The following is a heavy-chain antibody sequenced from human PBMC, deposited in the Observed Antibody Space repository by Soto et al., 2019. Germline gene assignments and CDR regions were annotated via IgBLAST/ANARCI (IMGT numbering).Heavy chain of an antibody. CDR1: GYTFTSYG. D-gene: IGHD6-13*01. CDR3: ARVAIAAAENNYYYYGMDV. CDR2: ISAYNGNT. Sequence: QVQLVQSGAEVKKPGASVKVSCKASGYTFTSYGISWVRQAPGQGLEWMGWISAYNGNTNYAQKLQGRVTMTTDTSTRTAYMELRSLRSDDTAVYYCARVAIAAAENNYYYYGMDVWGQGTTVTVSS. V-gene: IGHV1-18*01. J-gene: IGHJ6*02.